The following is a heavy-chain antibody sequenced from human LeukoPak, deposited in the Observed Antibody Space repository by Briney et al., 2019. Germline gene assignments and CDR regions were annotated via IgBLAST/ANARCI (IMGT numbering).Heavy chain of an antibody. Sequence: SVKVSCKASGGTFSSYAISWVRQAPGQGLEWMGRIIPIFGTANYAQKFQGRVTITTDESTSTAYMELSSLRSEDTAVHYCATSPEVYGTYYFDYWGQGTLVTVSS. CDR2: IIPIFGTA. V-gene: IGHV1-69*05. CDR3: ATSPEVYGTYYFDY. D-gene: IGHD2-8*01. CDR1: GGTFSSYA. J-gene: IGHJ4*02.